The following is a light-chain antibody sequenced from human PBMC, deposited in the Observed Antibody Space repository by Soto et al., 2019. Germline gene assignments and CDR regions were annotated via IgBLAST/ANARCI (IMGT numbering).Light chain of an antibody. CDR1: SSNIGGGN. CDR3: SVWDDSLNGCV. CDR2: NNK. Sequence: QSALTQPPSVSETPGQRVTISCTGSSSNIGGGNEEYWYQHHPATAPKLLIYNNKKRPSGVPDRFSGSKSGTSASLTITGLQPEDEADYYCSVWDDSLNGCVFGTGTKVTVL. J-gene: IGLJ1*01. V-gene: IGLV1-44*01.